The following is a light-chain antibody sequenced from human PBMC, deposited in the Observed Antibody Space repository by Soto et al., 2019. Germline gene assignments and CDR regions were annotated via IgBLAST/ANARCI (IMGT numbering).Light chain of an antibody. Sequence: DIQMTQSPSSLSASVGDRITITCRASQSISRYLNWYQHKPGKAPKLLINAASSLEGGVPSRFRGSGSGTDFTLNISSLQPDDFATYYCQQNYRATPWTFGQGTKVDIK. V-gene: IGKV1-39*01. CDR2: AAS. J-gene: IGKJ1*01. CDR3: QQNYRATPWT. CDR1: QSISRY.